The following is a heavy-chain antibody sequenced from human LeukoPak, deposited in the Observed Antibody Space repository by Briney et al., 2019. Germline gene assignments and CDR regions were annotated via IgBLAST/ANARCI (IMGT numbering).Heavy chain of an antibody. V-gene: IGHV1-69*13. J-gene: IGHJ5*02. CDR3: ARGRDGYNTNWFDP. CDR2: IIPIFGTA. D-gene: IGHD5-24*01. CDR1: GGTFSSYT. Sequence: ASVKVSCKASGGTFSSYTISWVRQAPGQGLEWMGGIIPIFGTANYAQKFQGRVTITADESTSTAYMELSSLRSEDTAVYYCARGRDGYNTNWFDPWGQGTLVTVSS.